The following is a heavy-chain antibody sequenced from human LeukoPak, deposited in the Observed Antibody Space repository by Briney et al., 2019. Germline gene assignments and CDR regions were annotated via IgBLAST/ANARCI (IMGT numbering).Heavy chain of an antibody. V-gene: IGHV3-23*01. CDR2: ISGGGGST. D-gene: IGHD2-21*02. J-gene: IGHJ4*02. CDR1: GFTFNSYA. CDR3: ARPVCGGDCYPYDY. Sequence: GGSLRLSCAASGFTFNSYAMSWVRQPPGKGLEWVSAISGGGGSTHYADSVRGRFTISRDNSKNTLYLQMNSLRADDTAAYYCARPVCGGDCYPYDYWGQGTLVTVSS.